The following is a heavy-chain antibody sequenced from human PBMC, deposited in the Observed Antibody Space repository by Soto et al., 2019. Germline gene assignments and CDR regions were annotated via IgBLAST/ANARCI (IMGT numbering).Heavy chain of an antibody. CDR2: IYYSGST. Sequence: SETLSLTCTVSGGSISSYYWSWIRQPPGKGLEWIGYIYYSGSTNYNPSLKSRVTISVDTSKNQFSLKLSSVTAADTAVYYCARAGKGPSDPNYYYYYYMDVRGKGTTVTVSS. D-gene: IGHD1-26*01. CDR1: GGSISSYY. V-gene: IGHV4-59*01. J-gene: IGHJ6*03. CDR3: ARAGKGPSDPNYYYYYYMDV.